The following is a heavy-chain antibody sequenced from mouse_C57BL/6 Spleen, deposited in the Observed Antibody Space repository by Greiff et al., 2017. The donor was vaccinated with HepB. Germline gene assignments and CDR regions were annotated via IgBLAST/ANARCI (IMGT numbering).Heavy chain of an antibody. CDR3: ARHRLDYGSSPYWYFDV. V-gene: IGHV5-6*01. Sequence: EVKVVESGGDLVKPGGSLKLSCAASGFTFSSYGMSWVRQTPDKRLEWVATISSGGSYTYYPDSVKGRFTFSRDNAKNTLYLQMSSLKSEDTAMYYCARHRLDYGSSPYWYFDVWGTGTTVTVSS. J-gene: IGHJ1*03. D-gene: IGHD1-1*01. CDR1: GFTFSSYG. CDR2: ISSGGSYT.